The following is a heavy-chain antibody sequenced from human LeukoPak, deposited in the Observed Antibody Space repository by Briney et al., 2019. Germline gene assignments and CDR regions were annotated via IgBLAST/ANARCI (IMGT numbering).Heavy chain of an antibody. Sequence: GRSLRLSCAASGFTFSSYAMHWVCQAPGKGLEWVAVISYDGSNKYYADSVKGRFTISRDNSKSTLYLQMNSLRAEDTAVYYCARAAQKVVVVAGNAFDIWGQGTMVTVSS. J-gene: IGHJ3*02. CDR2: ISYDGSNK. D-gene: IGHD2-15*01. CDR1: GFTFSSYA. V-gene: IGHV3-30-3*01. CDR3: ARAAQKVVVVAGNAFDI.